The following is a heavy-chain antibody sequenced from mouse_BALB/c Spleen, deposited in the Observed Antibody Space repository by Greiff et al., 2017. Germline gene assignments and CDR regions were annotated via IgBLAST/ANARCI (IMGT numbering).Heavy chain of an antibody. CDR3: ARAYYGYDGYAMDY. Sequence: VQLQQSGPELVKPGASVRISCKASGYTFTSYYIHWVKQRPGQGLEWIGWIYPGNVNTKYNEKFKGKATLTADKSSSTAYMQLSSLTSEDSAVYFCARAYYGYDGYAMDYWGQGTSVTVSS. CDR2: IYPGNVNT. J-gene: IGHJ4*01. D-gene: IGHD2-9*01. CDR1: GYTFTSYY. V-gene: IGHV1S56*01.